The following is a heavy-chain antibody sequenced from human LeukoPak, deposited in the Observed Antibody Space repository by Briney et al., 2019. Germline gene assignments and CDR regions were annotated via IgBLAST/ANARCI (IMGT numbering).Heavy chain of an antibody. CDR3: ATDRGWRTSGYYLYYFEY. V-gene: IGHV3-7*01. D-gene: IGHD3-3*01. CDR2: IKHDGSEK. CDR1: GFIFTNYF. J-gene: IGHJ4*02. Sequence: GGSLRLSCAASGFIFTNYFMSWVRQAPGKGLEWVASIKHDGSEKYYVDSERGRFTISRDNTMNSLYLQMSSLRAEDTAVYYCATDRGWRTSGYYLYYFEYWGQGTLVTYSS.